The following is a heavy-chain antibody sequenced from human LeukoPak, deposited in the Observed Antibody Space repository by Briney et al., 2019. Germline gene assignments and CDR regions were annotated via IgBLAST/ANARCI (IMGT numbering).Heavy chain of an antibody. CDR3: ARDTRGAAAADDPFDI. V-gene: IGHV3-30*03. D-gene: IGHD6-13*01. CDR1: GFTFSSYG. Sequence: GGSLRLSCAASGFTFSSYGMHWVRQAPGKGLEWVAVISYDGSNKYYADSVKGRFTISRDNSKNTLYLQMNSLRAEDTAVYYCARDTRGAAAADDPFDIWGPGTLVTVSS. CDR2: ISYDGSNK. J-gene: IGHJ3*02.